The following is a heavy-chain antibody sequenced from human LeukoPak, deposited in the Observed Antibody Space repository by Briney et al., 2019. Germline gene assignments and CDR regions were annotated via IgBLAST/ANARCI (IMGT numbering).Heavy chain of an antibody. D-gene: IGHD2-8*01. CDR3: ARGHCTNAICRTFDY. J-gene: IGHJ4*02. CDR1: GYTFTGYY. Sequence: ASVKVSCKASGYTFTGYYIHWVRQAPGQGLEWMGWINADNGGTRYAEKFQGRVTMTRDTSISTVYMELSRLTSDDAALYYCARGHCTNAICRTFDYWGQGTLVTVSS. CDR2: INADNGGT. V-gene: IGHV1-2*02.